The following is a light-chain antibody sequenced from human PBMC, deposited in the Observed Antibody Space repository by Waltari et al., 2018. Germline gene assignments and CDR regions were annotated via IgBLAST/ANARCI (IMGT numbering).Light chain of an antibody. CDR2: DVS. CDR3: SSYRRGDTLV. Sequence: QSALTQPASVSGSPGQSITISCTGTSSDVGAYNYVSWYQRHPGKVAKLMIYDVSDPPAGVSSRFSGSKSDNTAALTISGLQAEDEADYYCSSYRRGDTLVFGGGTKLTVL. V-gene: IGLV2-14*03. CDR1: SSDVGAYNY. J-gene: IGLJ2*01.